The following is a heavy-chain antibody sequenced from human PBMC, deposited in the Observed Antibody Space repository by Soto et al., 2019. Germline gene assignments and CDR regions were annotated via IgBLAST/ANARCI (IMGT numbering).Heavy chain of an antibody. CDR3: ARVIRVATVISHDAFDI. CDR2: IYTSGST. D-gene: IGHD4-17*01. V-gene: IGHV4-4*07. Sequence: SETLSLTCTVSGGSISSYYWSWIRQPAGKGLEWIGRIYTSGSTNYNPSLKSRVTMSVDTSKNQFSLKLSSVTAADTAVYYCARVIRVATVISHDAFDIWGQGTMVTVS. CDR1: GGSISSYY. J-gene: IGHJ3*02.